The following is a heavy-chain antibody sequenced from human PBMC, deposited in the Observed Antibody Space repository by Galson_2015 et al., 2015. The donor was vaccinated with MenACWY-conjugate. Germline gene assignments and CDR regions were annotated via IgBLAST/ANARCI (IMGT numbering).Heavy chain of an antibody. CDR1: GGSISSYY. J-gene: IGHJ5*02. CDR2: IYYSGST. Sequence: SETLSLTCTVSGGSISSYYWSWIRQPPGKGLEWIGYIYYSGSTNYNPSLKSRVTISVDTSKNQFSLKLSSVTAADTAVYYCARLGGYYDSSGYHHWFDPWGQGTLVTVSS. CDR3: ARLGGYYDSSGYHHWFDP. D-gene: IGHD3-22*01. V-gene: IGHV4-59*01.